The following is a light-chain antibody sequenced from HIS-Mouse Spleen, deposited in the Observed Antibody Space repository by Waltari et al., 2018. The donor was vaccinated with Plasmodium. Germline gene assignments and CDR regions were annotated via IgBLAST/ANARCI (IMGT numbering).Light chain of an antibody. CDR2: KAS. CDR3: QQYNSYSWT. V-gene: IGKV1-5*03. J-gene: IGKJ1*01. Sequence: DIQMTQSPSTLFASVGDRVTITCRASERISSWLAWYQPKPGKAPKLLNYKASSLESGVPSRFSGRGSGTEFTLTISSLQPDHFATYYCQQYNSYSWTFGQGTKVEIK. CDR1: ERISSW.